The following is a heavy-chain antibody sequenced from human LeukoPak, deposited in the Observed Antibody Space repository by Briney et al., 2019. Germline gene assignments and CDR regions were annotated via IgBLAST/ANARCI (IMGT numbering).Heavy chain of an antibody. CDR2: ISYDGSNK. Sequence: SPTLSSVAYRFTINAYAIHRVPHAPGQGLVWVAVISYDGSNKYYEDSVKGRLTLSRDNSKNALYLQMNSLRAEEMAVYYCAREEWCYFDYWGQGTLVTVSS. D-gene: IGHD3-3*01. CDR1: RFTINAYA. CDR3: AREEWCYFDY. J-gene: IGHJ4*02. V-gene: IGHV3-30-3*01.